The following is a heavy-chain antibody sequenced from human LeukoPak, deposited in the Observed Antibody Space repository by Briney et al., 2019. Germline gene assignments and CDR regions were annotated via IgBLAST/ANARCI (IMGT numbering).Heavy chain of an antibody. D-gene: IGHD4-17*01. CDR1: GFTFRTYS. V-gene: IGHV3-48*02. CDR3: ARGTGDPQRFDP. CDR2: SSSRSSAT. Sequence: PGGSLRLSCSASGFTFRTYSMNWVPQAPGKGLEWVAYSSSRSSATYYADSVKGRFTISRDNAKNSLYLQMNSLRDEDTAVYYCARGTGDPQRFDPWGQGTLVTVSS. J-gene: IGHJ5*02.